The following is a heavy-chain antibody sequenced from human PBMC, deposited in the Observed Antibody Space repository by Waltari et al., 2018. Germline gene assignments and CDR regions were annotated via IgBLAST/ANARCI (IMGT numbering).Heavy chain of an antibody. CDR3: AKDEYYSNGWYGGLDS. V-gene: IGHV4-39*07. CDR1: GGSISTSGPY. Sequence: QLQLQESGPGPVKPSDTLTLTCNVSGGSISTSGPYWGWIRQPPGKGLEWIGSIYYSGNTYYSPSLKSRITMSVDTSKNQFSLKVTSVTAADTAVYYCAKDEYYSNGWYGGLDSWGQGTLVTVSA. J-gene: IGHJ4*02. D-gene: IGHD6-19*01. CDR2: IYYSGNT.